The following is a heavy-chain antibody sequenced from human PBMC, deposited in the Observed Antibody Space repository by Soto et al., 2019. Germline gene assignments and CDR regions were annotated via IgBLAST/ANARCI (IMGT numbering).Heavy chain of an antibody. J-gene: IGHJ5*02. CDR3: ARIGEFCISASCRWFDP. V-gene: IGHV4-30-4*01. CDR2: ISYSGST. CDR1: GGSISSGDYY. Sequence: PSETLSLTCTVSGGSISSGDYYWSWIRQPPGKGLEWIGYISYSGSTYYNPSLKSRVAISVDRSKNQFSLNLSSVTAADTAVYYCARIGEFCISASCRWFDPWGQGTLVTVSS. D-gene: IGHD2-2*01.